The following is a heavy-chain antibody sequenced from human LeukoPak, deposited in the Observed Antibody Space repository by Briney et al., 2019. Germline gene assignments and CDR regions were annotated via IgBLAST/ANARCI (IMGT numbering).Heavy chain of an antibody. CDR2: IYYSGST. J-gene: IGHJ4*02. Sequence: KPSQTLSLTCTVSGGSISSGGYYWSWIRQHPGKGLEWIGYIYYSGSTYYNPSLKSRVTISVDTSKNQFSLKLSSVTAADTAVYYCARVVDSYGPNFDYWGQGTLVTVS. D-gene: IGHD5-18*01. V-gene: IGHV4-31*03. CDR1: GGSISSGGYY. CDR3: ARVVDSYGPNFDY.